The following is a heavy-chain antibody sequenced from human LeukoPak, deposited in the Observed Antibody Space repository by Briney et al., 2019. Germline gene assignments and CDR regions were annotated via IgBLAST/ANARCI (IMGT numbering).Heavy chain of an antibody. V-gene: IGHV3-64D*09. Sequence: PGGSLRLSFSASGFPFSSYAMHWVRQAPGKGLEYVSAISDSGGSTYYADSVKGRFTISRHNSNHTLYLQMSSLRAEDTAVYFCVRGYSFGPYGMDVWGRGTTDTVSS. CDR2: ISDSGGST. D-gene: IGHD2-15*01. CDR1: GFPFSSYA. CDR3: VRGYSFGPYGMDV. J-gene: IGHJ6*02.